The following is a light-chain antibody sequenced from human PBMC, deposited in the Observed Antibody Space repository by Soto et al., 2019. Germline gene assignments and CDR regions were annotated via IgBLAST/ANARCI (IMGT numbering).Light chain of an antibody. CDR3: QSYDSSLSGRGV. Sequence: QSVLTQPPSVSGAPGQRVTISCTGSSSNIGAGYDVHWYQQLPGTAPKLLIYVNSNRPSGVPDRFSGSKSGTSASLAITGLQAEDEADYYCQSYDSSLSGRGVFGTGNKVTVL. CDR2: VNS. CDR1: SSNIGAGYD. V-gene: IGLV1-40*01. J-gene: IGLJ1*01.